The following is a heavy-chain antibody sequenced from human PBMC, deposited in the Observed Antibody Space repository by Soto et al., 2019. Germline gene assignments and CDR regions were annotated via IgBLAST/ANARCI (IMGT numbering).Heavy chain of an antibody. D-gene: IGHD6-19*01. J-gene: IGHJ4*02. CDR1: GFTFSNYA. CDR3: AQSSSGWSIFDY. CDR2: VSAGGDNS. Sequence: EVQLLESGGGLVQPGGSLRLSCAASGFTFSNYAMSWVRQAPGKGLEWVSAVSAGGDNSYYADSVKGRFTISRDDSKNTLYRQLNSLRAEDTAVYHCAQSSSGWSIFDYWGQGTLVTVSS. V-gene: IGHV3-23*01.